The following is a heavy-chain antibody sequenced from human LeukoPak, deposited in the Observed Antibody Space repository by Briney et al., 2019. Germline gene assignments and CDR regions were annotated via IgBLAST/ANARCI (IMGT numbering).Heavy chain of an antibody. V-gene: IGHV1-46*01. D-gene: IGHD2-21*02. CDR1: GYTFTSYY. Sequence: ASVKVSCKASGYTFTSYYMHWVRQAPGQGLEWMGIINPSGGSTSYAQKFQGRVTMTRDTSTSTVYMELSSLRSDDTAVYYCARDGATAVVTANDNWFDPWGQGTLVTVSS. J-gene: IGHJ5*02. CDR2: INPSGGST. CDR3: ARDGATAVVTANDNWFDP.